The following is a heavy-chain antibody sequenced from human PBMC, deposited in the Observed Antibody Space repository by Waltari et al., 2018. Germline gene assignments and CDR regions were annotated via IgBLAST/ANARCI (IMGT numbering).Heavy chain of an antibody. D-gene: IGHD3-3*01. Sequence: EVRLLESGGGSVQPGGSLRLSCGASGFSFNTYAMSWVRQAPGKGLGWVSGVSGSGSSEHYADSVKGRFTVSRDNSKNTLYLEMKSLTVEDTAVYFCARKNSGDGYYFEYWGQGALVTVSS. CDR1: GFSFNTYA. V-gene: IGHV3-23*01. J-gene: IGHJ4*02. CDR3: ARKNSGDGYYFEY. CDR2: VSGSGSSE.